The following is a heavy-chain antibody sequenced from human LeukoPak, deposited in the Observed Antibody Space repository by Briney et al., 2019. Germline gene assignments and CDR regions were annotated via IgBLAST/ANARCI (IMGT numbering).Heavy chain of an antibody. J-gene: IGHJ3*02. D-gene: IGHD3-22*01. V-gene: IGHV4-59*01. CDR1: GGSISNYF. CDR2: IYYTGNT. Sequence: SETLSLTCSFSGGSISNYFWSWIRQPPGKGLEWIGYIYYTGNTGYNPSLMSRVTISLDTSKNHFSLRLSSVTAADTAVYYCARDMEHSSGYYRLGSYAFDIWGQGTMVTVSS. CDR3: ARDMEHSSGYYRLGSYAFDI.